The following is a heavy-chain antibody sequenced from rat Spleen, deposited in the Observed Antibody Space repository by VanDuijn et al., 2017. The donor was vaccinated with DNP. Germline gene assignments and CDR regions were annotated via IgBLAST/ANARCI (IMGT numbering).Heavy chain of an antibody. V-gene: IGHV5-31*01. Sequence: EVQLVESGGGLVQPGRSLKLSCVASGFTFNNYWMTWIRQVPGKGLEWIASITSSGGSTYYQDSMKGRFIISRDNAKNTLYLQVSSLRSEDTATYYCATHEDWGQGVMVTVSS. J-gene: IGHJ2*01. CDR3: ATHED. CDR1: GFTFNNYW. CDR2: ITSSGGST. D-gene: IGHD3-7*01.